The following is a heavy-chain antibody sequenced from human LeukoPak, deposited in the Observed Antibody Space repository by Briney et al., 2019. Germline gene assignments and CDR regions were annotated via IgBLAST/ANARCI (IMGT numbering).Heavy chain of an antibody. Sequence: GESLKISCKGSGYSFNTYWIGWVRQMPGKGLEWMGVIYPGDSDTRYSPSFQGQVTLSADKSISTAYLQWSSLKASDTAIYYCARALVGAATLSYWGQGTLVTVSS. D-gene: IGHD1-26*01. CDR1: GYSFNTYW. J-gene: IGHJ4*02. CDR3: ARALVGAATLSY. CDR2: IYPGDSDT. V-gene: IGHV5-51*01.